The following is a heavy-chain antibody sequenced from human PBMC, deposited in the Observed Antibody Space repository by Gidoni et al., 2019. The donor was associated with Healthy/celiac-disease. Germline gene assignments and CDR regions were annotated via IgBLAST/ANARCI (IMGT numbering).Heavy chain of an antibody. CDR3: ARDRHFDY. V-gene: IGHV4-31*03. CDR2: IYYSGST. CDR1: GGSISSGGYS. Sequence: QVQLQESGPGLVKPSQTLSLTSPVPGGSISSGGYSWSWIRQHPGKGLEWIGYIYYSGSTYYNPSLKSRVTISVDTSKNQFSLKLSSVTAADTAVYYCARDRHFDYWGQGTLVTVSS. J-gene: IGHJ4*02. D-gene: IGHD6-6*01.